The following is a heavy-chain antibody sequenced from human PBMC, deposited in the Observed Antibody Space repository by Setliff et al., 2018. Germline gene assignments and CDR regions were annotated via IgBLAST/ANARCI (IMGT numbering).Heavy chain of an antibody. V-gene: IGHV3-48*01. CDR1: GFTFSDYN. J-gene: IGHJ4*02. CDR2: ISSSSGTI. D-gene: IGHD6-25*01. CDR3: ARSRRPRRLQSDFYH. Sequence: GGSLRLSCAASGFTFSDYNMNWVRQAPGKGLEWLSYISSSSGTIFYADSVKGRFSISRDSAKSSLFLQMNSLRGEDTAVYYCARSRRPRRLQSDFYHWGQGTLVTVSS.